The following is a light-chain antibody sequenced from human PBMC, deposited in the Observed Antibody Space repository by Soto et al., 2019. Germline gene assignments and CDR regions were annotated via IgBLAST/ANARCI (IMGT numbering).Light chain of an antibody. Sequence: MTLSASSLSASVGRRVTMNCQASQDINKNLIWYQQKKGKAPKLLIYDASDLETGVPSRFSGSGYGTGVTFTISSLQPEDFATYYCQQYESRPLTFGQGTRLEIK. V-gene: IGKV1-33*01. CDR3: QQYESRPLT. CDR1: QDINKN. CDR2: DAS. J-gene: IGKJ5*01.